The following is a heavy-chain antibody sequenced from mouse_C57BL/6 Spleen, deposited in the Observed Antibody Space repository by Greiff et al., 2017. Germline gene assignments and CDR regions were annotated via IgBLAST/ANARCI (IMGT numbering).Heavy chain of an antibody. CDR2: IDPSDSYT. J-gene: IGHJ2*01. CDR3: ARSCYYYGSSRDYFDY. D-gene: IGHD1-1*01. Sequence: QVQLQQPGAELVMPGASVKLSCKASGYTFTSYWMHWVKQRPGQGLEWIGEIDPSDSYTNYNQKFKGKFTLTVDKSSSTAYMQLSSLTSEDSAVYYCARSCYYYGSSRDYFDYWGQGTTLTVSS. V-gene: IGHV1-69*01. CDR1: GYTFTSYW.